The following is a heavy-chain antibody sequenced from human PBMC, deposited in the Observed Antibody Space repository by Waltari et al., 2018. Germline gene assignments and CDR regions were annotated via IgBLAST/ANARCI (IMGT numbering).Heavy chain of an antibody. CDR3: AKDSRGYSGWVDY. D-gene: IGHD6-19*01. V-gene: IGHV3-43D*03. CDR1: GFTFDDYA. Sequence: EVQLVESGGVVVQPGGSLRLSCAASGFTFDDYAMHWVRQAPGKGLEWVVLISWEGSTTSYADSVKGRFTISRDNSKNSLYLQMNSLRAEDNALYYCAKDSRGYSGWVDYWGQGTLVTVSS. CDR2: ISWEGSTT. J-gene: IGHJ4*02.